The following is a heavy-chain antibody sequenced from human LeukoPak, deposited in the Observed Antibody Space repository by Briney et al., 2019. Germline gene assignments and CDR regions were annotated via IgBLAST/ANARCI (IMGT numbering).Heavy chain of an antibody. J-gene: IGHJ5*02. V-gene: IGHV4-39*07. CDR3: ARMVRGVINWFDP. D-gene: IGHD3-10*01. Sequence: NPSETLSLTCTVSGGSISSSSYYWGWIRQPPGKGLEWIGSIYYSGSTYYNPSLKSRVIISVDTSKNQFSLKLSSVTAADTAVYYCARMVRGVINWFDPWGQGTLVTVSS. CDR1: GGSISSSSYY. CDR2: IYYSGST.